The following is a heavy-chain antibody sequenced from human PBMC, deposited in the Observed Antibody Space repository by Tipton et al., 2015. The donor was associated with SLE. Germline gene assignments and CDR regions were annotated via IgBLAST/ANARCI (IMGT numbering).Heavy chain of an antibody. CDR2: IYYTGGT. J-gene: IGHJ4*02. Sequence: TLSLTCTVSSGSISGDYWGWIRQPPGKALELLGYIYYTGGTYYNPSLKSRVTISVDTSKNQFSLKLNSVTAADTAVYHCAYSPNRYYFDYWGQGTLVTVSS. V-gene: IGHV4-59*01. CDR3: AYSPNRYYFDY. CDR1: SGSISGDY. D-gene: IGHD2-15*01.